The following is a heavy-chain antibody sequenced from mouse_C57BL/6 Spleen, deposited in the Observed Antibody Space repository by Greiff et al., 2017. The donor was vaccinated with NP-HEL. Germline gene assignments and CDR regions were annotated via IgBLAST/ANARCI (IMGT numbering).Heavy chain of an antibody. CDR3: ARDPTVSDWYFDV. D-gene: IGHD1-1*01. Sequence: EVKLVESEGGLVQPGSSMKLSCTASGFTFSDYYMAWVRQVPEKGLEWVANINYDGSSTYYLDSLKSRFIISRDNAKNILYLQMSSLKSEDTATYYCARDPTVSDWYFDVWGTGTTVTVSS. CDR2: INYDGSST. J-gene: IGHJ1*03. V-gene: IGHV5-16*01. CDR1: GFTFSDYY.